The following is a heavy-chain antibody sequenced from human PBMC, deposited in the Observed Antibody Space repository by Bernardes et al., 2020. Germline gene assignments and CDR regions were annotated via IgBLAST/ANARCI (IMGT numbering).Heavy chain of an antibody. D-gene: IGHD1-1*01. Sequence: GGSLRLSCTASGITFSTSGMSWVRQAPGKGLEWVSSISDSGSQTYYADSVRGRFTISRDNSKNTGFLQMNSLRAEDTAVYYCAKYNMGSCPDFWGRGTLVTVSS. CDR1: GITFSTSG. CDR2: ISDSGSQT. V-gene: IGHV3-23*01. CDR3: AKYNMGSCPDF. J-gene: IGHJ2*01.